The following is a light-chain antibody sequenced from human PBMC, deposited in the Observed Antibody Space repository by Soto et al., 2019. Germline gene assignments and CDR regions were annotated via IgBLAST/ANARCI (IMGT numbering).Light chain of an antibody. V-gene: IGKV1-39*01. CDR2: VAP. CDR3: QQSYSSPRT. Sequence: DIQMTQSPSSLSASVGDSVTITCRASQNIETYLNWDQVKPGKAPKLLLSVAPGFQGEVPSYFSGSGSGTDFTLTISGLQPEDFATYYCQQSYSSPRTFGQGTKVDNK. CDR1: QNIETY. J-gene: IGKJ1*01.